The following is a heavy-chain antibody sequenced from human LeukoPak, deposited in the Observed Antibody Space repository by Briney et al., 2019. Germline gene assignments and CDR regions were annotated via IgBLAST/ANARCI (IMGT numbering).Heavy chain of an antibody. V-gene: IGHV3-30-3*01. CDR3: AREESLNYYDSSGYYYYYGMDV. J-gene: IGHJ6*02. CDR1: GFTFSSYA. Sequence: QSGGSLRLSCAASGFTFSSYAMHWVRQAPDKGLEWVAVISYDGSNKYYADSVKGRFTISGDNSKNTLYLQMNSLRAEDTAVYYCAREESLNYYDSSGYYYYYGMDVWGQGTTVTVSS. CDR2: ISYDGSNK. D-gene: IGHD3-22*01.